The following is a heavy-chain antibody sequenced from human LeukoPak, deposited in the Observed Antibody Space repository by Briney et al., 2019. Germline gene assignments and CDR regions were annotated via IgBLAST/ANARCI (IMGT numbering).Heavy chain of an antibody. CDR3: AREVYSGGSDV. CDR1: GCTFSTYA. CDR2: ISSIGGTT. J-gene: IGHJ6*02. V-gene: IGHV3-64*01. D-gene: IGHD1-26*01. Sequence: GGSLRLSCAASGCTFSTYAMHWVRQAPGKGLEYVSTISSIGGTTYYANSVKGRFTISRDNSKNTLYLQMGSLRPEDMAVYYCAREVYSGGSDVWGQGTTVTVSS.